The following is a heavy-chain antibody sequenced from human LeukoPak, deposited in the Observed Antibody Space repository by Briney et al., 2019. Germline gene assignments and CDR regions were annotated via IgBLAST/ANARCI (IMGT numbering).Heavy chain of an antibody. D-gene: IGHD7-27*01. CDR1: GGSISSGDYY. J-gene: IGHJ4*02. CDR2: IYTTGTT. Sequence: SETLSLTCTVSGGSISSGDYYWNWIRQPAGKGLEWIGRIYTTGTTNYNPSLKGRLTMSVDTSKNQFSLKLSSVTAADTAVYYCARDSGNERLGVYFDYWGQGTLVTVSS. V-gene: IGHV4-61*02. CDR3: ARDSGNERLGVYFDY.